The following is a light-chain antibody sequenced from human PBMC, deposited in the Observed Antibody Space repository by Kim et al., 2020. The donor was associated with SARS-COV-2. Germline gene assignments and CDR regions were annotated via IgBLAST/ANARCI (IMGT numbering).Light chain of an antibody. CDR3: LQRYDWPLT. V-gene: IGKV3-11*01. Sequence: EIVLTQSPATLSLSPGERATVSCRASQTVYTGISWFQQKPGQAPRLLIYGASNRATGIPARFSGSGSGTDFTLTISSLEPEDFAVYYCLQRYDWPLTFGGGTKVDIK. J-gene: IGKJ4*01. CDR2: GAS. CDR1: QTVYTG.